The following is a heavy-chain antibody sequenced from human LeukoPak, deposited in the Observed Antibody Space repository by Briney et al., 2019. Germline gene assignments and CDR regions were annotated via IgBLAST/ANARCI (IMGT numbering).Heavy chain of an antibody. CDR2: MNPNSGNT. D-gene: IGHD3-9*01. CDR3: ARGMGVLRYPVGPFDY. Sequence: ASVKVSCTASGYTFTSYDINWVRQATGQGLEWMGWMNPNSGNTGYAQKFQGRVTMTRNTSISTAYMELSSLGSDDTAVYYCARGMGVLRYPVGPFDYWGQGTLVTVSS. CDR1: GYTFTSYD. J-gene: IGHJ4*02. V-gene: IGHV1-8*01.